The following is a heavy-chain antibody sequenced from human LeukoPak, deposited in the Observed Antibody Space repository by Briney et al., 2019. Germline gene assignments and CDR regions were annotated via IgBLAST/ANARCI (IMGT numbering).Heavy chain of an antibody. CDR1: GFTFSTFG. V-gene: IGHV3-30*02. CDR2: IRYDGSNK. J-gene: IGHJ3*02. CDR3: ARQVMTGYNAFDI. D-gene: IGHD3-9*01. Sequence: PGGSLRLSCAASGFAASGFTFSTFGMHWVRQAPGKGLEWVAFIRYDGSNKYYADSVKGRFTISRDNSKNTLYLQMNSLRAEDTAVYYCARQVMTGYNAFDIWGQGTMVTVSS.